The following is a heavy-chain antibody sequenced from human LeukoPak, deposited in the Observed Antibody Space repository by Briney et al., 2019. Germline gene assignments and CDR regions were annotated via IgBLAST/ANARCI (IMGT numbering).Heavy chain of an antibody. CDR1: GFTLSNYN. V-gene: IGHV3-21*01. D-gene: IGHD2-8*02. CDR3: ARDSPYGTAGY. J-gene: IGHJ4*02. CDR2: ISSSSSYI. Sequence: GGSLRLSCAASGFTLSNYNMNWVRQAPGKGLEWVSSISSSSSYIYYADSVKGRFTISRDNTKNSLYLQINSLRAEDTAVYYCARDSPYGTAGYWGQGTLVTVSS.